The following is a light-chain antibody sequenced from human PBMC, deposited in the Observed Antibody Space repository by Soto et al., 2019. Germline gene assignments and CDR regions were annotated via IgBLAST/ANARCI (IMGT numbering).Light chain of an antibody. J-gene: IGLJ2*01. CDR3: SSYTSTNTGVV. Sequence: QSVLTQPASVSGSPGQSITISCTGTSSDVGDYNYVSWYQQHPGKAPTLMIYDVSNRPSGLSNRFSGSKSGNTASLTISGLQAEDEDDYYCSSYTSTNTGVVFGGGTKLTVL. V-gene: IGLV2-14*01. CDR1: SSDVGDYNY. CDR2: DVS.